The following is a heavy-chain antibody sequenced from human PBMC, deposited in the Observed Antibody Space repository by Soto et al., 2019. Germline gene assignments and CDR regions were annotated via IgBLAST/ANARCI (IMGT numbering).Heavy chain of an antibody. CDR2: IYSGGST. Sequence: GGSLRLSCAASGFTVSTMYMSWVRQAPGKGLEWVSVIYSGGSTFYADSVRGRFTISRDNSKNTVNLQVNSLRAEDTAVYYCARDPWAADYWGQGTLVTVSS. V-gene: IGHV3-66*01. CDR3: ARDPWAADY. D-gene: IGHD3-16*01. CDR1: GFTVSTMY. J-gene: IGHJ4*02.